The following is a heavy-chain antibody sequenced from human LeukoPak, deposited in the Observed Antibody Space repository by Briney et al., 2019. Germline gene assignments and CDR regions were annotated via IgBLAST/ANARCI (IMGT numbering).Heavy chain of an antibody. D-gene: IGHD7-27*01. V-gene: IGHV1-2*02. CDR3: ARGGSYEAGDWWNWFDP. Sequence: ASVKVSCKASGYTFAGYYMHWVRQAPGQGLEWMGWINPNSGGTNYAQKFQGRVTMTRDTSISTAYMELSRLRSDDTAVYYCARGGSYEAGDWWNWFDPWGQGTLVTVSS. CDR2: INPNSGGT. J-gene: IGHJ5*02. CDR1: GYTFAGYY.